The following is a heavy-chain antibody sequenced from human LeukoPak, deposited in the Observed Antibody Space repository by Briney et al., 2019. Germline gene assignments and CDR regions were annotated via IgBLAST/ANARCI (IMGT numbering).Heavy chain of an antibody. CDR2: ISGSGGST. D-gene: IGHD3-22*01. V-gene: IGHV3-23*01. CDR1: GFTFSSYA. CDR3: AKRGIDYYDSSGQKYYFDY. J-gene: IGHJ4*02. Sequence: PGGSLRLSCAASGFTFSSYAMSWVRQAPGKGLEWVSAISGSGGSTYYADSVKGRFTISRDNSKNTLYLQMNSLRAEDTAVYYCAKRGIDYYDSSGQKYYFDYWGQGTLVTVSS.